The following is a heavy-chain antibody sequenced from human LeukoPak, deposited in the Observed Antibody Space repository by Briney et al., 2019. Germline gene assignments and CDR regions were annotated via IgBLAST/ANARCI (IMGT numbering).Heavy chain of an antibody. D-gene: IGHD3-3*01. CDR3: ARASCRFCGVDV. CDR1: GGSFSSYY. Sequence: SETLSLTCAVSGGSFSSYYWSWIRQTPEKGLEWIGDINHSGSTNYNPSLKSRVTISMDASRDQFSLRLSSVTAADTAVYYCARASCRFCGVDVWGQGTTVTVSS. V-gene: IGHV4-34*01. CDR2: INHSGST. J-gene: IGHJ6*02.